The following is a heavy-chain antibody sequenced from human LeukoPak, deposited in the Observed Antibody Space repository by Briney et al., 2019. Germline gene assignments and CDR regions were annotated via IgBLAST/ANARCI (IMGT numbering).Heavy chain of an antibody. J-gene: IGHJ6*02. D-gene: IGHD5-12*01. Sequence: GASVKVSCKASGYTFTSYGISWVRQAPGQGLEWMGRIIPILGIANYAQKFQGRVTITADKSTSTAYMELSSLRSEDTAVYYCARDYEQTNYYGMDVWGQGTTVTVSS. CDR1: GYTFTSYG. V-gene: IGHV1-69*04. CDR2: IIPILGIA. CDR3: ARDYEQTNYYGMDV.